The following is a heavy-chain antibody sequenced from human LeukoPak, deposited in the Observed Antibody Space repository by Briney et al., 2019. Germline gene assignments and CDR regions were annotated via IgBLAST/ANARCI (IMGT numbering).Heavy chain of an antibody. J-gene: IGHJ4*02. CDR1: GFTFDDYA. CDR3: AKDRSGWDKTFDY. Sequence: GRSLRLSCAASGFTFDDYAMHWVRQAPGKGLEWVSGISWNSGSIAYAGSVKGRFTISRDNAKNSLYLQMNSLGAEDTALYYCAKDRSGWDKTFDYWGQGTLVTVSS. CDR2: ISWNSGSI. D-gene: IGHD6-19*01. V-gene: IGHV3-9*01.